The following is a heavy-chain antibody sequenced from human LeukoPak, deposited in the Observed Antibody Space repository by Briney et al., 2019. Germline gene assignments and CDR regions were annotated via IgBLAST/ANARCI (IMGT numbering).Heavy chain of an antibody. CDR1: GFTFSGYG. D-gene: IGHD6-19*01. CDR3: AKVKQWLVPWFDP. J-gene: IGHJ5*02. Sequence: GGSLRLSCAASGFTFSGYGVHWVRQAPGKGLEWVAVISYDGSNKYYADSVKGRFTISRDNSKNTLYLQMNSLRAEDTAVYYCAKVKQWLVPWFDPWGQGTLVTVSS. CDR2: ISYDGSNK. V-gene: IGHV3-30*18.